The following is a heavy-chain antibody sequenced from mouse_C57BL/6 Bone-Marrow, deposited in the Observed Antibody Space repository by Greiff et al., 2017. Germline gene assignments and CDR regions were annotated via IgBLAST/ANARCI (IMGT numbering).Heavy chain of an antibody. CDR2: IDPGGGYT. CDR1: GYTFTNYW. D-gene: IGHD1-1*01. CDR3: ARWAIDYVSVDY. J-gene: IGHJ2*01. V-gene: IGHV1-63*01. Sequence: VQLQQSGAELVRPGTSVKMSCKASGYTFTNYWMGWAKQRPGHGLEWIGNIDPGGGYTNYNEKFKGKATLTADKSSSTAYMQFSSLTSEDSAIYYRARWAIDYVSVDYWGQGTTLTVSS.